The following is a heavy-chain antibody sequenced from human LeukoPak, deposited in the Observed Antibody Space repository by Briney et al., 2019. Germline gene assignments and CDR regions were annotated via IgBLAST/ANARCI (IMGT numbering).Heavy chain of an antibody. CDR2: IRYDGSNK. V-gene: IGHV3-30*02. Sequence: PGGSLRLSCAASGFTFSSYGMHWVRQAPGKGLEWVAFIRYDGSNKYYADSVKGRLTISRDNSRNTLYLQMNSLRAEDTAVYYCAKGDDSTPWYWGQGTLVTVSS. CDR3: AKGDDSTPWY. CDR1: GFTFSSYG. J-gene: IGHJ4*02. D-gene: IGHD3-22*01.